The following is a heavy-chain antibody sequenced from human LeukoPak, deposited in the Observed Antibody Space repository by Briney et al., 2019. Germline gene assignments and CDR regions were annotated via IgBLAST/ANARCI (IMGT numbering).Heavy chain of an antibody. CDR3: ARSGYYHSGVYNWWFDP. CDR1: GGSISSYY. CDR2: IYYSGST. J-gene: IGHJ5*02. Sequence: KPSETLSLTCTVSGGSISSYYWSWIRQPPGKGLEWIGYIYYSGSTNYNPSPKSRVTISVDTSKNQFSLKMSSVTAADTAVYYCARSGYYHSGVYNWWFDPWGQGTLVTVSS. V-gene: IGHV4-59*01. D-gene: IGHD3-22*01.